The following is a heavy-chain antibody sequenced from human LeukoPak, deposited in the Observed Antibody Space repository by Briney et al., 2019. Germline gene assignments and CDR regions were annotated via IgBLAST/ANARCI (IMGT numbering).Heavy chain of an antibody. CDR1: GGSFSDYY. J-gene: IGHJ5*02. Sequence: PSETLSLTCAVYGGSFSDYYWSWNWIRQPPGKGLEWIGEMNHSGSTNYNPSLKSRVTISADTSKNQFSLKLSSVTAADTAVYYCAESYSLGWLDPWGQGTLVTVSS. CDR2: MNHSGST. V-gene: IGHV4-34*01. CDR3: AESYSLGWLDP. D-gene: IGHD1-26*01.